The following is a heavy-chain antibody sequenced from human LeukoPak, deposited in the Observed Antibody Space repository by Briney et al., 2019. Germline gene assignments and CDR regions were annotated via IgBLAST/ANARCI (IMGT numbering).Heavy chain of an antibody. J-gene: IGHJ4*02. CDR1: GYTFTGYY. CDR3: ARTAARRFDY. D-gene: IGHD6-6*01. V-gene: IGHV1-46*01. CDR2: INPTGGST. Sequence: ASVKVSCKASGYTFTGYYMHWVRQAPGQGLEWMGIINPTGGSTTYAQKFQGRVTMTRDTSTSTVYMELSSLRSDDTAVYYCARTAARRFDYWGRGTLVTVSS.